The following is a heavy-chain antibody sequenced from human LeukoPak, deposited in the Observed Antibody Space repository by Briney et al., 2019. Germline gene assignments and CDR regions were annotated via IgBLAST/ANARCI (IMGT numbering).Heavy chain of an antibody. V-gene: IGHV4-59*01. CDR3: ARAYWGSEWYFDL. J-gene: IGHJ2*01. Sequence: SETLSLTCTVSGGSISSYYWSWTRQPPGKGLEWIGYIYYSGSTNYNPSLKSRVTISVDTSKNQFSLKLSSVTAADTAVYYCARAYWGSEWYFDLWGRGTLVTVSS. CDR1: GGSISSYY. D-gene: IGHD7-27*01. CDR2: IYYSGST.